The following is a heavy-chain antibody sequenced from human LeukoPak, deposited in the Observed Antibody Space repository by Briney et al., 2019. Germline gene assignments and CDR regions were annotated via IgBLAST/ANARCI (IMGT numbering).Heavy chain of an antibody. Sequence: SETLSLTCSVSSGSVRSNYYSWAWIRQAPGKGLEWVGGLDDSGNTYYDPSLKSRLTMSVDTSKNHFSLNLKSVAAADTSVYYCARRLRIGAAEWFDPWGQGIMVTVSS. CDR3: ARRLRIGAAEWFDP. D-gene: IGHD2-15*01. J-gene: IGHJ5*02. V-gene: IGHV4-39*02. CDR2: LDDSGNT. CDR1: SGSVRSNYYS.